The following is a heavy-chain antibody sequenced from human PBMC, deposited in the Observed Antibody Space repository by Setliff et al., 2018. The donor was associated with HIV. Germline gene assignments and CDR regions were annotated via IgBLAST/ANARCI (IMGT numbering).Heavy chain of an antibody. D-gene: IGHD6-19*01. CDR2: ISYDGSNR. V-gene: IGHV3-30-3*01. CDR1: GFTFSNYA. CDR3: STDLPSSGFFPDY. Sequence: LRLSCAASGFTFSNYAMHWVRQAPGKGLEWVAVISYDGSNRYYADSVKGRFTISRDNSKNTLYLQMNSLKTEDTAVYYCSTDLPSSGFFPDYWGQGTLVTV. J-gene: IGHJ4*02.